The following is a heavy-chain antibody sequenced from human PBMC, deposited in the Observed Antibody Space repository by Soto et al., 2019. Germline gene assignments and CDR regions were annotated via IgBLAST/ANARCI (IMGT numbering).Heavy chain of an antibody. CDR1: GFTLRNYA. CDR2: ISANDVGT. CDR3: AKAKNDYNWDNRPPFDY. Sequence: PGGSLRLSCEASGFTLRNYAMTWVRQAPGKGLEWVSLISANDVGTYYAESVKTRFTISTDQSRNTVYLQMDSLRADDTAIYYCAKAKNDYNWDNRPPFDYWGQGTSVTVSS. J-gene: IGHJ4*02. D-gene: IGHD1-20*01. V-gene: IGHV3-23*01.